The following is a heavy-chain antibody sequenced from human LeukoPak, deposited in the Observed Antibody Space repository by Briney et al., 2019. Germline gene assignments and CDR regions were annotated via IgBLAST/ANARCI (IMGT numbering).Heavy chain of an antibody. V-gene: IGHV3-21*01. J-gene: IGHJ6*02. D-gene: IGHD3-22*01. CDR3: ARDRLGYDSSGMDV. CDR2: ISSSSSYI. CDR1: GFTLRSYS. Sequence: PGGALRLSCVCSGFTLRSYSMEWVRPGPGEGLEWVSSISSSSSYIYYADSVKGRFTISRDNAKNSLYLQMNSLRAEDTAVYYCARDRLGYDSSGMDVWGQGTTVTVSS.